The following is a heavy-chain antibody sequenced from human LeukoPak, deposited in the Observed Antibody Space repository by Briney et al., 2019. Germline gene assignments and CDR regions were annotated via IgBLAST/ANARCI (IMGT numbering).Heavy chain of an antibody. Sequence: GGSLRLSCAASGFTFSSYSMNWVRQAPGKGREWVSSISSSSSYIYYADSVKGRFTISRDNAKNSLYLQMNSLRAEDTAVYYCARGGYYYDRSGYYLIAFDIWGQGTMVTV. CDR2: ISSSSSYI. CDR3: ARGGYYYDRSGYYLIAFDI. D-gene: IGHD3-22*01. CDR1: GFTFSSYS. J-gene: IGHJ3*02. V-gene: IGHV3-21*01.